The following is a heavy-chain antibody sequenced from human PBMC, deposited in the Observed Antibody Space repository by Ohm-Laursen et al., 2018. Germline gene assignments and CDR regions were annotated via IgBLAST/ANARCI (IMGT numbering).Heavy chain of an antibody. CDR3: ARGFSGWWGRIDY. CDR1: GVSISSYY. J-gene: IGHJ4*02. V-gene: IGHV4-59*12. D-gene: IGHD6-19*01. CDR2: IYNSGST. Sequence: GTLSLTCTVSGVSISSYYWSWIRQPPGKGLEWIGYIYNSGSTNYNPSLRSRVTISEDASRNQLSLKLSSVTAADTAVYYCARGFSGWWGRIDYWGQGILVTVSS.